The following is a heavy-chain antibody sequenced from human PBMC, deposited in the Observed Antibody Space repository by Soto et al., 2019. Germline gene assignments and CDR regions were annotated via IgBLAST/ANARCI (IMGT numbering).Heavy chain of an antibody. V-gene: IGHV1-2*02. CDR2: ISPKSGGT. Sequence: QVQLVQSGAEVKKPGASVKVSCEASGYNFIDYYIHWVRQAPGQGFEWMGRISPKSGGTNYAKKFEGRVTLTWDTSLNTAYMELSSLKSDDTAVYYCARPPGYISDWYYFDLWGQGTRVTVSS. J-gene: IGHJ4*02. CDR3: ARPPGYISDWYYFDL. D-gene: IGHD3-9*01. CDR1: GYNFIDYY.